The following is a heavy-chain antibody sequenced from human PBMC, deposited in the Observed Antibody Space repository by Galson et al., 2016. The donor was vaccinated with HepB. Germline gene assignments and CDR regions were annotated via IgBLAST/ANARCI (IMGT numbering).Heavy chain of an antibody. J-gene: IGHJ6*02. V-gene: IGHV3-53*01. Sequence: SLRLSCAASGFIASNDYMNWVRQAPGKGLEWLSVSYGDGSTYYAESVRGRFTISRDNSKNSVFLQMNNLRAEDTAVYYCARDPGFRNGMNAWGQGTTVTVSS. CDR1: GFIASNDY. CDR3: ARDPGFRNGMNA. CDR2: SYGDGST.